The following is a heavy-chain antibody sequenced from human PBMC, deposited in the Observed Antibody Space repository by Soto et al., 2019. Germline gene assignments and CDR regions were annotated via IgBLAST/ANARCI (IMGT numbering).Heavy chain of an antibody. D-gene: IGHD7-27*01. Sequence: GGSLRLSCAASGFTFSSYDMHWVRQATGKGLEWVSAIGTAGDTYYPGSVKGRFTISRENAKNSLYLQMNSLRAGDTAVYYCARGGDKALGLFYDYWGQGTLVTVSS. CDR1: GFTFSSYD. J-gene: IGHJ4*02. CDR2: IGTAGDT. CDR3: ARGGDKALGLFYDY. V-gene: IGHV3-13*01.